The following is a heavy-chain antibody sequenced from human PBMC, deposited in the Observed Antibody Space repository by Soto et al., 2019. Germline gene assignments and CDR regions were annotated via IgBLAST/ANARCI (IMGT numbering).Heavy chain of an antibody. Sequence: PSETLSLTCSVSGASITKSYWSWIRQSPGRRLEWLAYIHYTSGVTDYRPSFKSRSSISLDASRAQFSLRLGSVSAADTAVYYCARSDMDDGRGYANYGGAGTLVAVYS. J-gene: IGHJ4*02. D-gene: IGHD3-22*01. CDR2: IHYTSGVT. CDR1: GASITKSY. CDR3: ARSDMDDGRGYANY. V-gene: IGHV4-59*01.